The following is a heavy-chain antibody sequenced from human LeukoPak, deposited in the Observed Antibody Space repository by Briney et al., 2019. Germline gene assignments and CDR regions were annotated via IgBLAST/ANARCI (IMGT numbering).Heavy chain of an antibody. CDR3: ARTPRNGYIEGY. Sequence: RASVTVSCKASGYTFTSYDINWVRQAPGQGLEWMGWMNPNSGDTGYAQNFQGRVTMTRDTSINTAYMELSSLRSEDTAVYYCARTPRNGYIEGYWGQGTLVTVSS. D-gene: IGHD5-24*01. CDR2: MNPNSGDT. V-gene: IGHV1-8*01. CDR1: GYTFTSYD. J-gene: IGHJ4*02.